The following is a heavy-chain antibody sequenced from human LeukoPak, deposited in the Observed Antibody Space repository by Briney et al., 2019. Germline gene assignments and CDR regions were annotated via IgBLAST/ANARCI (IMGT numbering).Heavy chain of an antibody. J-gene: IGHJ6*03. Sequence: SVKVSCKASGGTFSSYSITWVRQAPGQGLEWMGGIMPLFNTANYAQQFQGRVTITTDESTSTAYMELSSLRFEDTAMYYCARVDRYHYYLDVWGKGTTVTVSS. CDR3: ARVDRYHYYLDV. CDR2: IMPLFNTA. V-gene: IGHV1-69*05. CDR1: GGTFSSYS.